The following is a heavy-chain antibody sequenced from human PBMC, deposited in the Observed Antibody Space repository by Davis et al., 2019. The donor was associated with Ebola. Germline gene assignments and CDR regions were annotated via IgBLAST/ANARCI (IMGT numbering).Heavy chain of an antibody. V-gene: IGHV1-46*01. CDR1: GYTFTSYY. CDR2: INHSGGST. D-gene: IGHD1-26*01. CDR3: ARRGIVGATGIYYYGMDV. J-gene: IGHJ6*02. Sequence: ASVQVSCKASGYTFTSYYMHWVRQAPGQGLEWMGIINHSGGSTSYAQTFQGRVTMTRDTSTSTVYMELSSLHSEDTAVYYCARRGIVGATGIYYYGMDVWGQGTTVTVSS.